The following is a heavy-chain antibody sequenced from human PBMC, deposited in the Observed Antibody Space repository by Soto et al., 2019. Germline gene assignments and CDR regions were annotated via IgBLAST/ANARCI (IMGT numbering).Heavy chain of an antibody. CDR2: ISGSGGST. D-gene: IGHD6-6*01. J-gene: IGHJ5*02. CDR1: GFTFSSYA. V-gene: IGHV3-23*01. Sequence: EVQLLESGGGLVQPGGSLRLSCAASGFTFSSYAMTWVRQAPGKWLEWVSAISGSGGSTYYADSVKGRFTISRDNSKNTLYLQMNSLRAEDTAVYYCAKDPYSSSAGNWFDPWGQGTLVTVSS. CDR3: AKDPYSSSAGNWFDP.